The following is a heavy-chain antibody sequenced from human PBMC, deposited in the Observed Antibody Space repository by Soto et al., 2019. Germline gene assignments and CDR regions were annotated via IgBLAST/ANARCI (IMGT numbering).Heavy chain of an antibody. CDR3: ARGIGDCSGGGCYSGWFDP. CDR1: GGSISSGGYY. D-gene: IGHD2-15*01. CDR2: IYYSGST. Sequence: SETLSLTCTVSGGSISSGGYYWSWIRQHPGKGLEWIGYIYYSGSTYYNPSLKSRVTISVDTSKNQFSLKLSSVTAADTAVYYCARGIGDCSGGGCYSGWFDPWGQGTLVTVSS. V-gene: IGHV4-31*03. J-gene: IGHJ5*02.